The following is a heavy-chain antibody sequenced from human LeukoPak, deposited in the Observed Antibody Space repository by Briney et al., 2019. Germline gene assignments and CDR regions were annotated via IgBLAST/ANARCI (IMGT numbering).Heavy chain of an antibody. CDR3: AKDRMDGGWFYFDY. Sequence: GGPLRLSCAASGFTFSGFAMSWVRQAPGTGLEWVSAISDGGGSINYADSVKGRFTISRDNSKNTLYLQMNSLRAEDTAVYYCAKDRMDGGWFYFDYWGQGTLVTVSS. J-gene: IGHJ4*02. V-gene: IGHV3-23*01. CDR2: ISDGGGSI. CDR1: GFTFSGFA. D-gene: IGHD6-19*01.